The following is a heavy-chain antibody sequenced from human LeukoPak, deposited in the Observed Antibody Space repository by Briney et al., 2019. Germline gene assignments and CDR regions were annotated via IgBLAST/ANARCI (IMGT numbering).Heavy chain of an antibody. J-gene: IGHJ4*02. V-gene: IGHV3-7*03. Sequence: RGSLRLSCGASGFTFSTYWMTWVRQAPGKGLEWVANIREGGSEIFYVDSVKGRFTISRDNAKNSMYLQMNSLRVEDSGLYYCTRDRSWSGYDYWGQGTLVTVSS. D-gene: IGHD1-26*01. CDR2: IREGGSEI. CDR1: GFTFSTYW. CDR3: TRDRSWSGYDY.